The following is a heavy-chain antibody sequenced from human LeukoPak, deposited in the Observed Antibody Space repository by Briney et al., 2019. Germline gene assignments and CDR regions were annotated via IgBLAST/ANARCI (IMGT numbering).Heavy chain of an antibody. V-gene: IGHV3-33*01. D-gene: IGHD5-18*01. CDR3: AREIRRGYSFGYDAFDI. CDR2: LWFDGGNQ. Sequence: GGSLRLSCAASGFTFNSYGMRWVRQAPGKGLEWVAVLWFDGGNQYYADSVKGRFTISRDNSENTLYLHMNSLRAEDTAVYYCAREIRRGYSFGYDAFDIWGQGTMVTVSS. J-gene: IGHJ3*02. CDR1: GFTFNSYG.